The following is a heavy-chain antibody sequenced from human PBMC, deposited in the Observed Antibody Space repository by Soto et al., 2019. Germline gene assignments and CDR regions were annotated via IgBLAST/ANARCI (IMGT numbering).Heavy chain of an antibody. CDR2: IIPIFGIP. J-gene: IGHJ6*02. D-gene: IGHD2-2*01. V-gene: IGHV1-69*08. CDR3: AREDRDRETGLVPAAIDGMDV. CDR1: GGTFSRYS. Sequence: QVQLVQSGAEVKKPGSSVKVSCKASGGTFSRYSITWVRQAPGHGLEWIGRIIPIFGIPTYAQKFQGRVKITADESPSKAYMELSSLRSDDTAVYYCAREDRDRETGLVPAAIDGMDVWGQGTTVTVSS.